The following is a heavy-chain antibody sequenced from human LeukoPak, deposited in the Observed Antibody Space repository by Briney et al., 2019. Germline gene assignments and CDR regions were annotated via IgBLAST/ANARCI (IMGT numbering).Heavy chain of an antibody. D-gene: IGHD2/OR15-2a*01. V-gene: IGHV3-53*01. Sequence: PGGSLRLSCAASGFIVSSNYMSWVRQAPGKGLEWVSVIYSGGSTYYVDSVKGRLTISRDNSKNTLYLQMNSLRAEDTAVYYCAREGPRGNSQFDYWGQGTLVTVSS. CDR1: GFIVSSNY. CDR2: IYSGGST. J-gene: IGHJ4*02. CDR3: AREGPRGNSQFDY.